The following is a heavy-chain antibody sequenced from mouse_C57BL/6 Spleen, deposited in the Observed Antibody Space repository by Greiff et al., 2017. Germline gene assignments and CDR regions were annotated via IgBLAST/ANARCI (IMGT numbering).Heavy chain of an antibody. J-gene: IGHJ1*03. Sequence: EVKLVESGGGLVKPGGSLKLSCAASGFTFSSYAMSWVRQTPEKRLEWVATISDGGSYTYSPDNVKGRFTISRDNAKNNLYLQMSHLKSEDTAMYYGARGGWLLPRYFDVGGTGTTVTVSS. CDR2: ISDGGSYT. CDR3: ARGGWLLPRYFDV. V-gene: IGHV5-4*03. CDR1: GFTFSSYA. D-gene: IGHD2-3*01.